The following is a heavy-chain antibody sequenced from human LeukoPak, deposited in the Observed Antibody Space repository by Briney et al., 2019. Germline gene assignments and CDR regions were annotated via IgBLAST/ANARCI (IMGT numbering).Heavy chain of an antibody. CDR1: GYTFTSYG. D-gene: IGHD6-13*01. V-gene: IGHV1-18*01. CDR2: ISAYNGNT. J-gene: IGHJ4*02. Sequence: GASVKVSCKASGYTFTSYGISWVRQAPGQGLEWMGWISAYNGNTNYAQKLQGRVTMTTDTSTSTAYMELRSLRSDDTAVYYCARVHPGTYSPDRRRGFDYWGQGTLVTVSS. CDR3: ARVHPGTYSPDRRRGFDY.